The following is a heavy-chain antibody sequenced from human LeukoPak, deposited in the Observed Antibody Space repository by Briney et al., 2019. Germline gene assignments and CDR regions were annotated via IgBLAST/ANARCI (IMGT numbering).Heavy chain of an antibody. V-gene: IGHV1-18*01. CDR3: ARVWSAGYCSSTSCYMVYDY. CDR1: GYTFTSYG. CDR2: ISAYNGNT. D-gene: IGHD2-2*02. J-gene: IGHJ4*02. Sequence: ASVKVSCKASGYTFTSYGISWVRQAPGQGLEWMGWISAYNGNTNYAQELQGRVTMTTDTSTSTAYMELRSLRSDDTAVYYCARVWSAGYCSSTSCYMVYDYWGQGTLVTVSS.